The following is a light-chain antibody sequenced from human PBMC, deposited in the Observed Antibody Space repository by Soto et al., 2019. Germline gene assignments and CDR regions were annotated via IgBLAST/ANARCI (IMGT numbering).Light chain of an antibody. J-gene: IGKJ2*01. CDR2: AAS. CDR3: QQSYSVPYT. V-gene: IGKV1-39*01. Sequence: DIQMTQSPSSLFASVGDRVTIPCRASQSINSYLNWYQQKPGKAPELLIYAASNLQNGVPSRFSGSGFGTDFTLTISSLQPEDFATYYCQQSYSVPYTFGQGSSLEIK. CDR1: QSINSY.